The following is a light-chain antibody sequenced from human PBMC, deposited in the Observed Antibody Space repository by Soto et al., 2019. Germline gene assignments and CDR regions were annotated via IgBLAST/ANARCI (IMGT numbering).Light chain of an antibody. V-gene: IGKV3-20*01. Sequence: EIVLTQSPGTLSLSPGERATLSCRASQSVSSSYLAWYQQKPGQAPRLLIYGASSRATGIPVRFSGSGSGTTFTLTISRLEPEDFAVYYCQRYGRSPPITFGQGTRLEIK. CDR2: GAS. CDR1: QSVSSSY. CDR3: QRYGRSPPIT. J-gene: IGKJ5*01.